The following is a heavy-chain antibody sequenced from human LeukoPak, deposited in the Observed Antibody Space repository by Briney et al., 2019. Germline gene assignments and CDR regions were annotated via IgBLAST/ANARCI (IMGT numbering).Heavy chain of an antibody. Sequence: GWSLRLSCAASGFTFDDYAMHWVQHAPGKGLEWVSGINWNGGFITYADSVKGRFTISRDSAKNSLYLQMNSLRAEDTAVYFCATYMSGWPEYFQHWGQGTLVTVSS. D-gene: IGHD6-19*01. V-gene: IGHV3-9*01. CDR3: ATYMSGWPEYFQH. J-gene: IGHJ1*01. CDR1: GFTFDDYA. CDR2: INWNGGFI.